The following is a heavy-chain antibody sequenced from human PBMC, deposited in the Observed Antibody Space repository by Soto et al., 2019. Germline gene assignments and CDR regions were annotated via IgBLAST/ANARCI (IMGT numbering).Heavy chain of an antibody. D-gene: IGHD3-3*01. Sequence: GGSLRLSCAASGFTFSSYAMSWVRQAPGKGLEWASAISGSGGSTYYADSVKGRFTISRDNSKNTLYLQMNSLRAEDTAVYYCAKRTIFGVVIIRGPIDYWGQGTLVTVSS. V-gene: IGHV3-23*01. CDR2: ISGSGGST. CDR3: AKRTIFGVVIIRGPIDY. J-gene: IGHJ4*02. CDR1: GFTFSSYA.